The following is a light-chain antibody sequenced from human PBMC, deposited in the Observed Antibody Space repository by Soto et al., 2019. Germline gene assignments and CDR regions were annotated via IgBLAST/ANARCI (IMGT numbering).Light chain of an antibody. CDR2: GAS. J-gene: IGKJ4*01. CDR3: QQYNNWDLT. Sequence: EIVMTQSPATLSVSPGERATLSCRASQSVSSNLAWYQQKPGQAPMLLIYGASTRATGIPARFSGSGSGTEFILTISSLQSEDFAVYYCQQYNNWDLTVRGGPKV. CDR1: QSVSSN. V-gene: IGKV3-15*01.